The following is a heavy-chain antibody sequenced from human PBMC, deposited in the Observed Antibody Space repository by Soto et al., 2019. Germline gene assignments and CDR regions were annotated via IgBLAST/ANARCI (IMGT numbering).Heavy chain of an antibody. CDR2: TSYSGST. J-gene: IGHJ4*01. CDR1: CRSISSRNVF. D-gene: IGHD4-4*01. Sequence: LEILSLSFRLACRSISSRNVFWGWIRHPPVKGREWIGNTSYSGSTYRRPSLRSRVTLSVQSCKNQFPLRLTSVTAEDTAVYFCARHQGQSNVWPLYYVGHGILVTVSS. V-gene: IGHV4-39*01. CDR3: ARHQGQSNVWPLYY.